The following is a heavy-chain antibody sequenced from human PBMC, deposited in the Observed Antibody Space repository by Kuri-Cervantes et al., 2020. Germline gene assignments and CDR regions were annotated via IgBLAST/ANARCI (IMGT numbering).Heavy chain of an antibody. D-gene: IGHD3-16*02. J-gene: IGHJ4*02. Sequence: SQTLSLTCAVYGGSFSGYYWSWIRQPPGKGLEWIGEINHSGSTYYNPSLKSRVTVSVDTFKNQFSLKLSSVTTADTAVYYCARETNLRFGGVIGPDYWGQGALVTVSS. V-gene: IGHV4-34*01. CDR1: GGSFSGYY. CDR2: INHSGST. CDR3: ARETNLRFGGVIGPDY.